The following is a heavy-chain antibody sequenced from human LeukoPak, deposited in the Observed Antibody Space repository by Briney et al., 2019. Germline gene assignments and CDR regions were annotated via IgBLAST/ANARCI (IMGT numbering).Heavy chain of an antibody. D-gene: IGHD6-6*01. CDR2: IRDDGSNE. J-gene: IGHJ6*03. V-gene: IGHV3-30*02. CDR1: GFTFSSYG. CDR3: AKISPYSSSGRRNYYYYYMDV. Sequence: GSLRLSCAASGFTFSSYGMHRVRQAPGKGLEWVAIIRDDGSNEYYADSVKGRFTISRDNSKNTLYLQMNSLRAEDTAVYYCAKISPYSSSGRRNYYYYYMDVWGKGTTVTVSS.